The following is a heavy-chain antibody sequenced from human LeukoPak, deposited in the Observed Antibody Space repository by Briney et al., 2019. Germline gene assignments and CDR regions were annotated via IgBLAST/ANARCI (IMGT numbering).Heavy chain of an antibody. CDR1: GYTFTGYY. CDR2: INPNSGGT. Sequence: ASLKVSCKAAGYTFTGYYMHWVRQAPGQGLEWMGWINPNSGGTNYAQKFQGRVTMTRDTSISTAYMELSRLTSDDTDVYYCARDPPIGGADVFDIWGQGTMVTVSS. J-gene: IGHJ3*02. CDR3: ARDPPIGGADVFDI. V-gene: IGHV1-2*02. D-gene: IGHD3-10*01.